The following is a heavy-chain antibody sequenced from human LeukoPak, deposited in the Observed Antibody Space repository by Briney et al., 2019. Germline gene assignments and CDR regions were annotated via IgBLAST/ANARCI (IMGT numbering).Heavy chain of an antibody. CDR1: GFTFSNAW. Sequence: GGSLRLSCAASGFTFSNAWMSWVRQAPGKGLEWVGRIKSKTDGGTTDYAAPVKGRFTISREDSKNTLYLQMNSLKTEDTAVYYCTTDPAPPSSSWGAYWGQGTLVTVSS. J-gene: IGHJ4*02. V-gene: IGHV3-15*01. CDR2: IKSKTDGGTT. D-gene: IGHD6-13*01. CDR3: TTDPAPPSSSWGAY.